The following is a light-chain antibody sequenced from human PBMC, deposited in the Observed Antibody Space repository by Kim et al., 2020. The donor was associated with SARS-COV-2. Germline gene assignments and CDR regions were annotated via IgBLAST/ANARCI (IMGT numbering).Light chain of an antibody. CDR1: QTITSNY. CDR2: LAF. J-gene: IGKJ1*01. Sequence: LSPGERATLSYRASQTITSNYLAWYQQKPGQAPRLLSYLAFNRAPGIPDRFSGSGSGTDFTLTISRLEPEDFAVYYCQQYASSRTFGQGTKVDIK. V-gene: IGKV3-20*01. CDR3: QQYASSRT.